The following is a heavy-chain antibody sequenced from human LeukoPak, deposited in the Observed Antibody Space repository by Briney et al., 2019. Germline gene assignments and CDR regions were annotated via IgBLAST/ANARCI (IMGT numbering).Heavy chain of an antibody. CDR3: ARGTVEYSYGDLYDY. D-gene: IGHD5-18*01. Sequence: PSETLSLTCSVSGGSISSYYWSWTRQPPGKGLEWIGYISYSGNNDYNPSLKSRATMSVDTSKNQFSLKLTSVTAEDTAVYYCARGTVEYSYGDLYDYWGQGTLVTVSS. V-gene: IGHV4-59*01. CDR1: GGSISSYY. CDR2: ISYSGNN. J-gene: IGHJ4*02.